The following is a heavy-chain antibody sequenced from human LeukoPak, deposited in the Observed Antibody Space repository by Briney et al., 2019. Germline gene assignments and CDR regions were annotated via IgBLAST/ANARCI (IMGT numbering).Heavy chain of an antibody. CDR3: TGIDAA. CDR2: KNLGGSNK. J-gene: IGHJ5*02. Sequence: GGSLRLSCVASGFRFSRYWTHWVRQAPGKGLEWVATKNLGGSNKYYVDSVMGRFTISRDDARNSLHLQMNSLRVEDTAVYYCTGIDAAWGQGTLVTVSS. V-gene: IGHV3-7*03. D-gene: IGHD3-9*01. CDR1: GFRFSRYW.